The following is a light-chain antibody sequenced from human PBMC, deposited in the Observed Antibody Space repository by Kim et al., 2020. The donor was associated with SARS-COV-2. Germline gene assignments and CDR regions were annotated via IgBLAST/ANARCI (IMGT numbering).Light chain of an antibody. CDR3: QQYYSYPRS. V-gene: IGKV1-8*01. CDR1: QGIRSY. Sequence: SASTGDRVTITCRASQGIRSYLAWYQQKPGKAPKLLIYAASTLQSGVPSRFSGSGSGTDFTLTISCLQSEDFATYYCQQYYSYPRSFGQGTKLEI. J-gene: IGKJ2*03. CDR2: AAS.